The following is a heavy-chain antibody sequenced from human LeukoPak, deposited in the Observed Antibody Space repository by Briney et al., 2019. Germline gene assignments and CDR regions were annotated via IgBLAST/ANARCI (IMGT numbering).Heavy chain of an antibody. Sequence: GSLRLSCAASGFTFSDYYMSWIRQPPGKGLEWIGSIYHSGSTNYNPSLKSRVTISVDTSKNQFSLKLSSVTAADTAVYYCHMVRGGGYFDYWGQGALVTVSS. V-gene: IGHV4-34*08. D-gene: IGHD3-10*01. J-gene: IGHJ4*02. CDR2: IYHSGST. CDR3: HMVRGGGYFDY. CDR1: GFTFSDYY.